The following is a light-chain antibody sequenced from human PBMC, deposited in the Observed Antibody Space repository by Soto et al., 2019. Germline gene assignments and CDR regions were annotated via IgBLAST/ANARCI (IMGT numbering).Light chain of an antibody. J-gene: IGLJ2*01. CDR3: SSYTTSSTLV. V-gene: IGLV2-14*01. CDR1: SSDVGGYHY. CDR2: EVR. Sequence: QSALTQPVSVSGSPGQSITISCTGTSSDVGGYHYVSWYQQHPGKAPKLLIYEVRNRPSGVSNRFSGSKSGNTASLTISGLQAEDEADYYCSSYTTSSTLVFGGGTKLTVL.